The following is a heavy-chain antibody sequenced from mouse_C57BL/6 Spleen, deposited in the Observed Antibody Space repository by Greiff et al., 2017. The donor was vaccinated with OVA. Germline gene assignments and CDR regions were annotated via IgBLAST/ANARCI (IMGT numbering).Heavy chain of an antibody. CDR1: GYAFSSSW. CDR3: ARSGYYGSSDYVDY. J-gene: IGHJ2*01. CDR2: LYPGDGDT. D-gene: IGHD1-1*01. Sequence: QVQLQQSGPELVKPGASVKISCKASGYAFSSSWMNWVKQRPGKGLEWIGRLYPGDGDTNYNGKFKGKATLTADKSSSTAYMQLSSLTSDDSAVYFCARSGYYGSSDYVDYWGQGTTLTVSS. V-gene: IGHV1-82*01.